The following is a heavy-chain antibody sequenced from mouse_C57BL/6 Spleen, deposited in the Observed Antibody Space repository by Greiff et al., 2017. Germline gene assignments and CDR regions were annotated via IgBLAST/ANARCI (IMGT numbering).Heavy chain of an antibody. CDR2: IYPGSGST. V-gene: IGHV1-55*01. J-gene: IGHJ1*03. CDR1: GYTFTSYW. CDR3: AREDGVVAPYFDV. D-gene: IGHD1-1*01. Sequence: QVQLQQPGAELVKPGASVKMSCKASGYTFTSYWITWVKQRPGQGLEWIGDIYPGSGSTNYNEKFKSKATLTVDTSSSTAYMQLSSLTSEDSSVDYCAREDGVVAPYFDVWGTGTTVTVSS.